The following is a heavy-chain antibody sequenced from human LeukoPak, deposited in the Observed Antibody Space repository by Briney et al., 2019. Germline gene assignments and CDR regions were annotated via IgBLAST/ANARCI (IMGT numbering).Heavy chain of an antibody. CDR3: ARAVQLERPPPLIGYYYMDV. V-gene: IGHV4-59*01. D-gene: IGHD1-1*01. J-gene: IGHJ6*03. Sequence: SETLSLTCTVSGGSISSYYWSWIRQPPGKGLEWIGYIYYSGSTNYNPSLKSRVTISVDASKNQFSLKLSSVTAADTAVYYCARAVQLERPPPLIGYYYMDVWGKGTTVTVSS. CDR2: IYYSGST. CDR1: GGSISSYY.